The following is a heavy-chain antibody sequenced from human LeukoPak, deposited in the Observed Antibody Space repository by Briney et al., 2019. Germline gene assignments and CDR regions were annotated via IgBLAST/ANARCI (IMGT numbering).Heavy chain of an antibody. D-gene: IGHD6-13*01. CDR3: ARARKQQLVRDFDY. J-gene: IGHJ4*02. CDR2: INPNSGGT. V-gene: IGHV1-2*02. CDR1: GGTFSSYA. Sequence: ASVKVSCKASGGTFSSYAISWVRQAPGQGLKWMGWINPNSGGTNYAQKFQGRVTMTRDTSISTAYMELSRLRSDDTAVYYCARARKQQLVRDFDYWGQGTLVTVSS.